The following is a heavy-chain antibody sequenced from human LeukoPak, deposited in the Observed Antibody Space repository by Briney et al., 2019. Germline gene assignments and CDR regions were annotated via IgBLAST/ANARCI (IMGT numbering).Heavy chain of an antibody. J-gene: IGHJ4*02. D-gene: IGHD5-18*01. CDR2: INPNSGGP. V-gene: IGHV1-2*06. CDR3: ARGYRYDPNSFDY. Sequence: ASVKVSCKASGYSFTGYYIHWVRQAPGQGLEWMGRINPNSGGPDYAQKVQGRVTMTRDTSISTAYLELSRLRNDDTAVYFCARGYRYDPNSFDYWGQGTLVTVSS. CDR1: GYSFTGYY.